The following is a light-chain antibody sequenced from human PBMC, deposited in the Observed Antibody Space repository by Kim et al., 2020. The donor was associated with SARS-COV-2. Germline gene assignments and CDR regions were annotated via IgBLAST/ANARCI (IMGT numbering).Light chain of an antibody. CDR1: KLGDRF. V-gene: IGLV3-1*01. CDR3: QACDSSTAV. J-gene: IGLJ2*01. CDR2: QDS. Sequence: SYELTQPPSVSVSPGQTASISCSGEKLGDRFACWYQQKPGQSPVLVIYQDSKLPSGIPERISGSNSGNTATLTISGTQAMDEADYYCQACDSSTAVFGGG.